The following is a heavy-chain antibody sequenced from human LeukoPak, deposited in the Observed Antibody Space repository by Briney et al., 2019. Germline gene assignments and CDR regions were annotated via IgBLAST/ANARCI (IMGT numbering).Heavy chain of an antibody. D-gene: IGHD3-22*01. J-gene: IGHJ4*02. CDR2: IYYSGST. CDR1: IDSTSISSDY. CDR3: AAEHGGYMRSFDH. V-gene: IGHV4-39*01. Sequence: KPSETLSHTRTVSIDSTSISSDYSAWIRQPPGKGLEWIGSIYYSGSTCYNPSLKSRVTISVDTSKNQFSLKLSSVTAADTAVYYCAAEHGGYMRSFDHRGQGTPVTVSS.